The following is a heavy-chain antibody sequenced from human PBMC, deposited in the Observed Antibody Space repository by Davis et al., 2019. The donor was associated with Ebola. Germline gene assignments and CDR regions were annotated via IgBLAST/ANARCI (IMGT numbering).Heavy chain of an antibody. CDR3: ASGDGRGRSYDMDV. J-gene: IGHJ6*03. CDR1: GFIFSSYG. D-gene: IGHD3/OR15-3a*01. CDR2: IKEDGGEK. Sequence: GESLKISCAASGFIFSSYGMSWIRQAPGKGPEWVAIIKEDGGEKYYVDSVKGRFTISRDNAKNSLFLEMNSLRAEDTAFYYCASGDGRGRSYDMDVWGQGTTVTVSS. V-gene: IGHV3-7*03.